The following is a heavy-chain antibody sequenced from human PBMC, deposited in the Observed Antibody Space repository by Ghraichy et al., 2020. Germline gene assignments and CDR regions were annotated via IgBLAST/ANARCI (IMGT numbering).Heavy chain of an antibody. Sequence: SETLSLTCAVSGGSISSSNWWSWVRQPPGKGLEWIGEIYHSGSTNYNPSLKSRVTISVDKSKNQFSLKLSSVTAADTAVYYCARRGCSSTSCYYYYGMDVWGQGTTVTVSS. CDR1: GGSISSSNW. J-gene: IGHJ6*02. CDR2: IYHSGST. V-gene: IGHV4-4*02. CDR3: ARRGCSSTSCYYYYGMDV. D-gene: IGHD2-2*01.